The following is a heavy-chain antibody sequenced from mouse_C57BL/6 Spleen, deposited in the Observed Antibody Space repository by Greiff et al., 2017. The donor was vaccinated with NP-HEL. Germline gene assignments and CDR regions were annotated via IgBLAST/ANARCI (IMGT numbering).Heavy chain of an antibody. CDR1: GFTFSSYA. CDR2: ISDGGSYT. CDR3: ARAYYDSYAMDY. V-gene: IGHV5-4*03. D-gene: IGHD1-1*02. J-gene: IGHJ4*01. Sequence: EVKLMESGGGLVKPGGSLKLSCAASGFTFSSYAMSWVRQTPEKRLEWVATISDGGSYTYYPDNVKGRFTISRDNAKNNLYLQMSHLKSEDTAMYYCARAYYDSYAMDYWGQGTSVTVSS.